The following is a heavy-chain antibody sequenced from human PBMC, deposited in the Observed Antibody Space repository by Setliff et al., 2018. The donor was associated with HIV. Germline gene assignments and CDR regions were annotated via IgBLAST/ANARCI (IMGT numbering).Heavy chain of an antibody. CDR1: GGTFNTYV. CDR2: IIPILGVA. CDR3: ARGPEEGDCSGGSCYGNFDP. V-gene: IGHV1-69*10. D-gene: IGHD2-15*01. Sequence: GASVKVSCKASGGTFNTYVISWLRQAPGQGLEWMGGIIPILGVANYAQKFQGRLTITADKSTNTAYMELSSLKSDDTAVYYCARGPEEGDCSGGSCYGNFDPWGQGTLVTVS. J-gene: IGHJ5*02.